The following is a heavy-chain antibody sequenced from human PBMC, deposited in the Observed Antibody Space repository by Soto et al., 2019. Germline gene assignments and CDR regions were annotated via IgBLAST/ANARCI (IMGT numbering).Heavy chain of an antibody. D-gene: IGHD3-10*01. CDR1: GFTFSSYA. Sequence: EVQLLESGGGLVQPGGSLRLSCAASGFTFSSYAMSWVRQAPGKGLEWVSAISGSGGSTYYADSVKGRFTISRDNSKNTLYLQRNSLRAEDTAVYYCAKDLGITMVRGNYGMDVWGQGTTVTVSS. CDR3: AKDLGITMVRGNYGMDV. V-gene: IGHV3-23*01. J-gene: IGHJ6*02. CDR2: ISGSGGST.